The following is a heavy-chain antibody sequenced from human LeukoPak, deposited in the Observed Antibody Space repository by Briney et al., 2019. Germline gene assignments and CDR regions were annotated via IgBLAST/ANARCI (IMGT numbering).Heavy chain of an antibody. J-gene: IGHJ6*03. CDR1: GFTFSSYW. CDR3: ARLGVRSYVFVYYYYMDV. CDR2: IKQDGSEK. V-gene: IGHV3-7*01. Sequence: GGSLRLSCAASGFTFSSYWMSWVRQAPGKGLEWVANIKQDGSEKYYVDSVKGRFTISRDNAKNSLYLQMNSLRAEDTAVYYCARLGVRSYVFVYYYYMDVWGKGTTVTISS. D-gene: IGHD3-10*01.